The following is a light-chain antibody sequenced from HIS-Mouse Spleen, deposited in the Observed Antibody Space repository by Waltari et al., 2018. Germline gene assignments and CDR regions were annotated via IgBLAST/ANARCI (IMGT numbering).Light chain of an antibody. CDR3: SSYTSSSTLRYV. Sequence: QSALTQPASVSGSPGQSITISCPGTRRHVGGYHSVHWYQQHPGKAPKLMIYDVSNRPSGVSNRFSGSKSGNTASLTISGLQAEDEADYYCSSYTSSSTLRYVFGTGTKVTVL. CDR1: RRHVGGYHS. CDR2: DVS. V-gene: IGLV2-14*03. J-gene: IGLJ1*01.